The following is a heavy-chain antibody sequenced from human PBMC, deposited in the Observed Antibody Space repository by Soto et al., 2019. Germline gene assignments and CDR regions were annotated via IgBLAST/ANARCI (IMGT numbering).Heavy chain of an antibody. J-gene: IGHJ6*02. CDR3: ARDRDFWRGYFYYGIDV. V-gene: IGHV1-3*01. CDR2: INAGNGNT. D-gene: IGHD3-3*01. Sequence: ASVKVCCEDSGYTFTSYAMHWVRQAPGQRLEWMGWINAGNGNTKYSQKFQGRVTITRDTSASTAYMELSSLRSEDTAVYYCARDRDFWRGYFYYGIDVCGQRPTFPVS. CDR1: GYTFTSYA.